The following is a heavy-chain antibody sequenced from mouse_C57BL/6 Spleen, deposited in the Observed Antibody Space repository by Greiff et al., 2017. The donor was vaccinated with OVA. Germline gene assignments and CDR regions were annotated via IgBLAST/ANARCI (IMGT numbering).Heavy chain of an antibody. CDR3: VPDSSGRGFAY. D-gene: IGHD3-2*02. Sequence: QVQLQQSGAELVKPGASVKISCKASGYAFSSYWMSWVKQRPGKGLEWIGQIYPGDGDTNYNGKFKGKATLTADKSSSTAYMQLSSLTSEDSAVYFCVPDSSGRGFAYWGQGTLVTVSA. V-gene: IGHV1-80*01. J-gene: IGHJ3*01. CDR2: IYPGDGDT. CDR1: GYAFSSYW.